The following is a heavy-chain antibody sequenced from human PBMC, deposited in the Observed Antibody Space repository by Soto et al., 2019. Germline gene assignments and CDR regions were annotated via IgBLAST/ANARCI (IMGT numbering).Heavy chain of an antibody. Sequence: QVQLQESGPGLVKPSDTLSLICAVSGYSIRSSNWWGWIRQPPGKGLEWIGYIYYSGTTYYNPSHKSRVTMSVDTSKNQFSLKLTSVTAVDTAVYYCARREIQGPIDYWGQGTLVTVSS. D-gene: IGHD1-26*01. V-gene: IGHV4-28*01. J-gene: IGHJ4*02. CDR2: IYYSGTT. CDR1: GYSIRSSNW. CDR3: ARREIQGPIDY.